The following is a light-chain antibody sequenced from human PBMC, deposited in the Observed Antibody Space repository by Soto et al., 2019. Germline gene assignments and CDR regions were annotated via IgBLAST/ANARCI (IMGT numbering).Light chain of an antibody. V-gene: IGKV1-33*01. J-gene: IGKJ4*01. CDR1: QSISSY. CDR3: LQFHNLPT. Sequence: DIQMTQSPSSLSASVGDRVTITCRASQSISSYLNWYQQKPGKAPKILIYDASTLETGVPSRFSGGGSGTDFTFTISSLQPEDIATYYCLQFHNLPTFGGGTKVDIK. CDR2: DAS.